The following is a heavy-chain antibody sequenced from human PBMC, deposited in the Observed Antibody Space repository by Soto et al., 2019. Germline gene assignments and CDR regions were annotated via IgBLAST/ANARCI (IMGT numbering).Heavy chain of an antibody. CDR3: ARQVGGITIFGGWFDP. CDR1: DDSISSSSYY. Sequence: PSETLSLTCTVSDDSISSSSYYWGWIRQPPGKGLEWIGVIYYSGTTYYNPSLSGRVSISIDTSKNHFSLKVTSVTAADTAVYYCARQVGGITIFGGWFDPWGQGILVTVSS. CDR2: IYYSGTT. V-gene: IGHV4-39*01. J-gene: IGHJ5*02. D-gene: IGHD3-3*01.